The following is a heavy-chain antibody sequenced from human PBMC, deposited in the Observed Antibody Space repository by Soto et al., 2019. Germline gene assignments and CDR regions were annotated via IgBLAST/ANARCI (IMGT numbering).Heavy chain of an antibody. CDR1: GFSFSSYW. CDR3: AKVGLFDGNKPITFEF. J-gene: IGHJ4*02. Sequence: DVQLVESGGGLVQPGGSLRLSCAASGFSFSSYWMSWVRQAPGRGLEWVANINQDATRQSYVDSVEGRFSMSRDNAKKSLYLQMSSLRVEDTAIYYCAKVGLFDGNKPITFEFWGQGTLVTVSS. D-gene: IGHD3-10*01. CDR2: INQDATRQ. V-gene: IGHV3-7*03.